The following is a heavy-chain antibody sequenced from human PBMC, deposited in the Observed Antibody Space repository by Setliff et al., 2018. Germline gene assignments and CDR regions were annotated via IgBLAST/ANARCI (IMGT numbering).Heavy chain of an antibody. J-gene: IGHJ4*02. V-gene: IGHV4-59*05. CDR2: IHYRGTT. Sequence: TSETLSLTCTVSGGSISSYYWSWIRQPAGKGLEWIGRIHYRGTTYSNASLASRLTISVDTAKNQFSLKLTSVTAADTAVYYCARTGTYRYFDYWGQGTRVTV. CDR1: GGSISSYY. CDR3: ARTGTYRYFDY. D-gene: IGHD1-1*01.